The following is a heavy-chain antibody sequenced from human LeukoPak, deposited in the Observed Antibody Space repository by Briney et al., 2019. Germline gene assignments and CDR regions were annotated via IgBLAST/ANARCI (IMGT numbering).Heavy chain of an antibody. CDR3: AREADAFDI. V-gene: IGHV3-30*03. CDR2: ISQDESNK. CDR1: GFIFRNYV. J-gene: IGHJ3*02. Sequence: TGGSLRLSCEASGFIFRNYVMHWVRQAPGKGLEWVAGISQDESNKYYTGSVKGRFIISRDNSKNALYLQMDTLTIADTAVYYCAREADAFDIWGQGTMVTVSS.